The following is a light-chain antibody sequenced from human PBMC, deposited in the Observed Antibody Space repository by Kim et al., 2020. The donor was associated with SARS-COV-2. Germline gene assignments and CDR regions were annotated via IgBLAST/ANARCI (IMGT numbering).Light chain of an antibody. CDR3: QGWGSSSDNYV. V-gene: IGLV3-21*04. J-gene: IGLJ1*01. CDR2: YDS. Sequence: SYELTQPPSVSVAPGKTARITCGGNNIGSKSVHWYQQKPGQAPVLVIYYDSDRPSGIPERFSGSNSGNTATLTISRVEAGDEADYYCQGWGSSSDNYVFG. CDR1: NIGSKS.